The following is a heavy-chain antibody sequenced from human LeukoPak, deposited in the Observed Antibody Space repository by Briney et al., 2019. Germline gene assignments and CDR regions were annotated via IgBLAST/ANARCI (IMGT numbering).Heavy chain of an antibody. D-gene: IGHD4-17*01. CDR2: INPNSGGT. Sequence: ASVKVSCKSSGYTFTDYYMHWVRQAPGQGREWMGWINPNSGGTIYAQKFQGRVTMTRDTSISTAYMELSRLRSDDTAVYYCTRAPPRMTNPLDYWGQGTLVTVSS. CDR1: GYTFTDYY. V-gene: IGHV1-2*02. J-gene: IGHJ4*02. CDR3: TRAPPRMTNPLDY.